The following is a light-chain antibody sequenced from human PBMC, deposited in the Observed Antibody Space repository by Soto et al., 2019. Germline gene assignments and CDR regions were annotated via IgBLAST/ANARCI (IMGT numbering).Light chain of an antibody. V-gene: IGKV1-39*01. CDR1: QSISSY. CDR2: AAS. Sequence: DIQMTQSPSSLSASVGDRVTITCRASQSISSYLNWYQQKPGKAPKLLIYAASSLQSGVPSRFSGSGSGTDVTLTISSLQPEDVATYYCQQRYSTPPLTFGGGTKVEI. CDR3: QQRYSTPPLT. J-gene: IGKJ4*01.